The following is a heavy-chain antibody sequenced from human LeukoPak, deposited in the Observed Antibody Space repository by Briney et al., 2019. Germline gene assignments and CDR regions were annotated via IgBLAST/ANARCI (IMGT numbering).Heavy chain of an antibody. V-gene: IGHV4-34*01. J-gene: IGHJ4*02. CDR2: INQSGST. CDR1: GGSFTDYF. D-gene: IGHD3-10*01. Sequence: SETLSLTCTVYGGSFTDYFWTWIRQPPGKGLEWIGGINQSGSTNYNPSLKSRVTVSADTSNNQFSLNLSSVTAADTAVYFCARGIGKVAAVRGVIITGAMYFDYWGQGTLVTVSS. CDR3: ARGIGKVAAVRGVIITGAMYFDY.